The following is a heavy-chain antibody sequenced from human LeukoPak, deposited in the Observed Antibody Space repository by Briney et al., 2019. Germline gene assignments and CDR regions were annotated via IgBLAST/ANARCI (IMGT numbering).Heavy chain of an antibody. CDR2: ISYDGSNK. J-gene: IGHJ4*02. CDR1: GFTFSSYG. CDR3: AKDGGTYYFDY. Sequence: GGSLRLSCAASGFTFSSYGMHWVRQAPGKGLEWVAVISYDGSNKYYADSVKGRFTISRDNSKNTLYLQMNSLRAEDTAVYYCAKDGGTYYFDYWGQGTLVTVSS. D-gene: IGHD3-3*01. V-gene: IGHV3-30*18.